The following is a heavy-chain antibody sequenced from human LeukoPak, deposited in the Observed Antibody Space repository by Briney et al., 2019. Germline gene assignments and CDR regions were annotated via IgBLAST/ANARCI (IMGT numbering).Heavy chain of an antibody. D-gene: IGHD3-10*01. V-gene: IGHV3-33*06. CDR2: ILYDGSNK. CDR1: GFTFSSYG. Sequence: GGSLRLSCAASGFTFSSYGMHWVRQAPGKGLEWVAVILYDGSNKYYADSVKGRFTISRDNYKNTLYLQMNSLRAEDTAVYYCAKSPGFGEWNNWFDLWGQGTLVTVSS. CDR3: AKSPGFGEWNNWFDL. J-gene: IGHJ5*02.